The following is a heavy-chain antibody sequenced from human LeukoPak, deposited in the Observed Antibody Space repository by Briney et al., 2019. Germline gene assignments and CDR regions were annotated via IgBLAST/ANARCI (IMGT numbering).Heavy chain of an antibody. CDR2: INPNSGGT. CDR1: GYTFTGYY. CDR3: ARANALYCSSTSCLFDY. V-gene: IGHV1-2*02. Sequence: ASVKVSCKASGYTFTGYYMHWVRQAPGQGLEWMAWINPNSGGTYYAQNFHDRITMTRDTAISTAYMELSRLRSDDTAIYYCARANALYCSSTSCLFDYWGQGTLVTVSS. D-gene: IGHD2-2*01. J-gene: IGHJ4*02.